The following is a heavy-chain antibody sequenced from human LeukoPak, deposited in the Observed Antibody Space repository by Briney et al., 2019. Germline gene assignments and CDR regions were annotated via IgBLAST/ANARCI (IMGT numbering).Heavy chain of an antibody. V-gene: IGHV3-33*01. CDR2: IWYDGSNK. J-gene: IGHJ4*02. CDR3: ARVRDYYDSSGPDY. D-gene: IGHD3-22*01. Sequence: GGSLRLSCAASGFTFSSYGMHWVRQAPGKGLEWVAVIWYDGSNKYYADSVKGRFTISSDNSKNTLYLQMNSLRAEDTAVYYCARVRDYYDSSGPDYWGQGTLVTVSS. CDR1: GFTFSSYG.